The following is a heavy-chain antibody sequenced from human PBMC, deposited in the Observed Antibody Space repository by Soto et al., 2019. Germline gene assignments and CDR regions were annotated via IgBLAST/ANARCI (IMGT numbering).Heavy chain of an antibody. J-gene: IGHJ6*02. CDR3: ARQKGTYYYYGMDV. V-gene: IGHV4-34*01. CDR2: INHSGST. Sequence: PSETLSLTCAVYGGSFSGYYWSWIRQPPGKGLEWIGEINHSGSTNYNPSLKSRVTISVDTSKNQFSLKLSSVTAADTAVYYCARQKGTYYYYGMDVWGQGTTVTVSS. CDR1: GGSFSGYY. D-gene: IGHD3-10*01.